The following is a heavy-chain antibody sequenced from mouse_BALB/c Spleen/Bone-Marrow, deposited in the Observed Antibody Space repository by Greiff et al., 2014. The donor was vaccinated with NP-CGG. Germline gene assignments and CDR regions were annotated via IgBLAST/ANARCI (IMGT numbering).Heavy chain of an antibody. D-gene: IGHD2-3*01. CDR1: GYTFTSYW. J-gene: IGHJ3*01. CDR2: INPSNGRT. CDR3: ARYDGPAWFAY. V-gene: IGHV1S81*02. Sequence: VQVVESGAELVKPGASVKLSCKASGYTFTSYWIHWVKLRPGHGLEWIGEINPSNGRTNYNGKFKNKATLTVDKSSSTAYIQLSSLTSEDSAVYYCARYDGPAWFAYWGQGTLVTVS.